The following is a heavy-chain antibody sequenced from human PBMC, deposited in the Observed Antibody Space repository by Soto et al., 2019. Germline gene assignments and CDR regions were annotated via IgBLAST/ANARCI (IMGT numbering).Heavy chain of an antibody. Sequence: GASVKVSCKASGYTFVDYALPWVRQAPGQGLEWVGWLNPNTGNIKYSHKFEDRVSITRDTATSTAYMELRGLRSEDTAVYFCSREAIVAENWFDPWGQGTLVTVSS. D-gene: IGHD5-12*01. CDR1: GYTFVDYA. CDR2: LNPNTGNI. V-gene: IGHV1-3*01. J-gene: IGHJ5*02. CDR3: SREAIVAENWFDP.